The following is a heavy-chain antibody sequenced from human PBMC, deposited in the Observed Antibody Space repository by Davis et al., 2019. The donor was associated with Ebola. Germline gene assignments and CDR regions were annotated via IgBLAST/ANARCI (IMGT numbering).Heavy chain of an antibody. D-gene: IGHD2-21*01. CDR2: INHSGST. Sequence: PSETLSLTCAVYGGSFSGYYWSWIRQPPGKGLEWIGEINHSGSTNYNPSLKSRVTISVDTSKNQFSLKLSSVTAADTAVYYCARAYCGGDCYSKEGYWGQGTLVTVSS. CDR3: ARAYCGGDCYSKEGY. V-gene: IGHV4-34*01. CDR1: GGSFSGYY. J-gene: IGHJ4*02.